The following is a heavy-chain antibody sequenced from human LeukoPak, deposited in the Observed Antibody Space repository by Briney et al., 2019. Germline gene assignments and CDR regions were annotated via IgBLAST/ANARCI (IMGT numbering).Heavy chain of an antibody. Sequence: GGSLRLSCAASGFTFSSYGMHWVRQAPGRGLEWVAVIWYDGGITYYADSVKGRFTISRDNSKNTLSLQINSLRAEDTAVYYCSRAFVKQQLVGDYCGQGTLVTVSS. CDR1: GFTFSSYG. D-gene: IGHD6-13*01. CDR2: IWYDGGIT. CDR3: SRAFVKQQLVGDY. J-gene: IGHJ4*02. V-gene: IGHV3-33*01.